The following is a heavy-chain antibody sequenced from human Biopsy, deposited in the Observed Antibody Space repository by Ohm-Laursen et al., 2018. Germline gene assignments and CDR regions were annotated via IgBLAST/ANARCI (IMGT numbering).Heavy chain of an antibody. J-gene: IGHJ2*01. CDR1: GDSISSYY. D-gene: IGHD3-22*01. V-gene: IGHV4-59*01. CDR2: VYYTGST. CDR3: ARDRGYYSDRTVPGYFDL. Sequence: SETLSLTCTVSGDSISSYYWSWIRRPPGKGLEWIGYVYYTGSTDYNPSLQSRVTISVDTSKNHFSLRLRSVTPADTAIYYCARDRGYYSDRTVPGYFDLWGRCTLVTVSS.